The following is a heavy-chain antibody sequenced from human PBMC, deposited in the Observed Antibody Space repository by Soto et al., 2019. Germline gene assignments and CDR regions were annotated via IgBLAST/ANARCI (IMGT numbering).Heavy chain of an antibody. D-gene: IGHD3-9*01. V-gene: IGHV4-30-2*01. J-gene: IGHJ4*02. Sequence: PSETLSLTCAVSGGSISSGGYSWSWIRQPPGKGLEWFGYFYHSGSTYYNPSLKSRATISVDTSKSQFSLRLSSVTAADTAVYYFVRFWPPPDYDTLTIYTDAFDYWSQGTLVTVSS. CDR2: FYHSGST. CDR1: GGSISSGGYS. CDR3: VRFWPPPDYDTLTIYTDAFDY.